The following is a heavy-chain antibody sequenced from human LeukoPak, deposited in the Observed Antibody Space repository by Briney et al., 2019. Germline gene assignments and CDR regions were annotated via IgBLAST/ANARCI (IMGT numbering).Heavy chain of an antibody. J-gene: IGHJ5*02. D-gene: IGHD1-26*01. CDR1: GFTFSSYG. Sequence: PGGTLRLSCAASGFTFSSYGMSWVRQAPGKGLEWVSAISGSGGSTYYADSVKGRFTISRDNSKNTLYLQMNSLRAEDTAVYYCAKERVGAFWFDPWGQGTLVTVSS. CDR2: ISGSGGST. CDR3: AKERVGAFWFDP. V-gene: IGHV3-23*01.